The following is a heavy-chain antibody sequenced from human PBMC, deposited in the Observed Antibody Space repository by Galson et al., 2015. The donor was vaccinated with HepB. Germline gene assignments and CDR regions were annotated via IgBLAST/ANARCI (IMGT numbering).Heavy chain of an antibody. V-gene: IGHV3-21*01. CDR1: GFTLSSYN. CDR2: ISGSSSYI. CDR3: ARVRSSGYGMDV. Sequence: SLRLSCAASGFTLSSYNMNWVRQAAGKGLEWVSGISGSSSYIYYADSVKGRFTISRDNAKNSLYLQMNSLKAEDTAVYYCARVRSSGYGMDVWGQGTTVTVSS. D-gene: IGHD3-22*01. J-gene: IGHJ6*02.